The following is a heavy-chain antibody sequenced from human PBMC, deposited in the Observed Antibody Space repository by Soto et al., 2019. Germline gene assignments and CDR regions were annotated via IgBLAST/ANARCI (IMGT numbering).Heavy chain of an antibody. D-gene: IGHD1-1*01. CDR2: INHSGST. CDR3: AVKNWNYDY. CDR1: GGSFSGYY. Sequence: GSLRLSCAVYGGSFSGYYWSWIRQPPGKGLEWIGEINHSGSTNYNPSLKSRVTISVDTSKNQFSLKLSSVTAADTAVYYCAVKNWNYDYWGQGTLVTVSS. J-gene: IGHJ4*02. V-gene: IGHV4-34*01.